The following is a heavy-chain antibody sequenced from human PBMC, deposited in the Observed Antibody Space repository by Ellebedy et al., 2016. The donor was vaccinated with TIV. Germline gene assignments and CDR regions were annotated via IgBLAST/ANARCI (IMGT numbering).Heavy chain of an antibody. J-gene: IGHJ5*02. CDR2: IKQDGSEK. V-gene: IGHV3-7*01. D-gene: IGHD1-1*01. CDR1: GFTFSSDW. Sequence: PGGSLRLSCAASGFTFSSDWMSWVRQAPGKGLEWVANIKQDGSEKYYLDSVKGRFTISRDNAKNSLYLQMNSLRAEDTAVYDCAGNADVRFDPWGQGTLVSVSS. CDR3: AGNADVRFDP.